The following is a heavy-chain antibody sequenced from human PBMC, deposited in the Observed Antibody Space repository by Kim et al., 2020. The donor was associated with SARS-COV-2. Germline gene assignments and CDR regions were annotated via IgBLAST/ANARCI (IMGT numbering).Heavy chain of an antibody. J-gene: IGHJ4*02. CDR3: ATLRGGYSGYSDY. D-gene: IGHD5-12*01. CDR1: GFTFRNYG. Sequence: GGSLRLSCAASGFTFRNYGMHWVRQAPGKGLEWVAVISYAGSNKYYADSGKGRFTISRDNSKNTLYLQMNSLRVEDTAVYYCATLRGGYSGYSDYWGQGTLVTVSS. V-gene: IGHV3-30*03. CDR2: ISYAGSNK.